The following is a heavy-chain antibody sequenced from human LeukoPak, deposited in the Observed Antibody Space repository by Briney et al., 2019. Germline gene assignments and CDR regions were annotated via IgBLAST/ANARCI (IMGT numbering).Heavy chain of an antibody. D-gene: IGHD2-15*01. Sequence: ASVKVSCKASGYTFTSYDINWVRQAPGQGLEWMGWVNPNAGNTGYVQKFQGRVTFTRNTSISTAYMELSSLRSDDTAVYYCARGKYCSDATCYSLGYYYYMDVWGKGTTVTVSS. CDR2: VNPNAGNT. CDR1: GYTFTSYD. V-gene: IGHV1-8*03. CDR3: ARGKYCSDATCYSLGYYYYMDV. J-gene: IGHJ6*03.